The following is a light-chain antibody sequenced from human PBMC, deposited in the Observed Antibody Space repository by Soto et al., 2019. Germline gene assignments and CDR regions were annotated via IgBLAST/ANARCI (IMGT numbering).Light chain of an antibody. Sequence: IVMTQSPATLSVSPGEGATLSCRASQSVSSNYLAWYQQKPGQAPRLLIYGASSRATGFPDRFSGSGSGTDFTLTISRLEPEDFAVYYCQQYGSLITFGQGTRLEIK. CDR2: GAS. CDR3: QQYGSLIT. V-gene: IGKV3-20*01. J-gene: IGKJ5*01. CDR1: QSVSSNY.